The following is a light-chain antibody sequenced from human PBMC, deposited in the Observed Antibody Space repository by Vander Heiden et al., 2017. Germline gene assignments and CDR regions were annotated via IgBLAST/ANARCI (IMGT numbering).Light chain of an antibody. Sequence: DIQITQSPSTLSASVGDRVTITCRASQSISTWLAWYQQKQGKAPNLLIYKASSLESGVPSRFSGSGSGTDFTLTISSLQPDDFATYYCQQYNSYSTFGQGTKVEIK. CDR1: QSISTW. CDR2: KAS. J-gene: IGKJ1*01. CDR3: QQYNSYST. V-gene: IGKV1-5*03.